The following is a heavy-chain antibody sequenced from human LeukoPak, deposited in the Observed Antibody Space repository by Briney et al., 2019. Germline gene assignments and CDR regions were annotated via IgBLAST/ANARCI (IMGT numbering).Heavy chain of an antibody. J-gene: IGHJ4*02. CDR1: GFTFSSYG. CDR3: ATLTGVYSSGWLDY. CDR2: ISYDGSNK. Sequence: PGGSLRLSCAASGFTFSSYGMHWVRQAPGKGLEWVAVISYDGSNKYYADSVKGRFTISRDNFKNTLYLQMNSLRAEDTAVYYCATLTGVYSSGWLDYWGQGTLVTVSS. V-gene: IGHV3-33*08. D-gene: IGHD6-19*01.